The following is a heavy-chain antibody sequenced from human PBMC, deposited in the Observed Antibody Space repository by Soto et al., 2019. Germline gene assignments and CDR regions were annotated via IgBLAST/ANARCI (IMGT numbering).Heavy chain of an antibody. V-gene: IGHV4-31*03. CDR2: IYYSGST. D-gene: IGHD3-3*01. J-gene: IGHJ4*02. Sequence: SETLSLTCTVSGGSISSGGYYWSWIRQHPGKGLEWIGYIYYSGSTYYSPSLKSRVTISVDTSKNQFSLKLSSVTAADTAVYYCARDRGVVTNYGIGYWGQGTLVTVSS. CDR1: GGSISSGGYY. CDR3: ARDRGVVTNYGIGY.